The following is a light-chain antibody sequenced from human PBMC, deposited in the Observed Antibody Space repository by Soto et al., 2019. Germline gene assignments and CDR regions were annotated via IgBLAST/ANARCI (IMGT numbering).Light chain of an antibody. V-gene: IGKV1-5*03. CDR2: KAS. CDR3: QQYNSFPWT. Sequence: DIQMTQSPSTLSASVGDTVTISCRASQSFSSWLAWYQQKPGKAPKLLIYKASSLQSGVPSRFSGSGSGTEFTLTISSLQPDDFVTYYCQQYNSFPWTFGQGTKLDIK. J-gene: IGKJ1*01. CDR1: QSFSSW.